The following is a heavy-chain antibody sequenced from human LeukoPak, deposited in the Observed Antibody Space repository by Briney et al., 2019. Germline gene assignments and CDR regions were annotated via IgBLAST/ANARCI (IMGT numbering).Heavy chain of an antibody. D-gene: IGHD3-10*01. J-gene: IGHJ4*01. Sequence: GGSLRLSCAASGFTFSSYWMSWVRQAPGKGLEWVANIKQDGSEKYYVDSVKGRFTISRDNVKKSLYLQMNSLRAEDTAVYYCARKTMVRGVIVKVGWASDYWVKEPWSPSPQ. CDR3: ARKTMVRGVIVKVGWASDY. CDR2: IKQDGSEK. CDR1: GFTFSSYW. V-gene: IGHV3-7*01.